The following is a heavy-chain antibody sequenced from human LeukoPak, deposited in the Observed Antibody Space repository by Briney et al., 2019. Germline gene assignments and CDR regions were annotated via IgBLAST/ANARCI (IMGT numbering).Heavy chain of an antibody. J-gene: IGHJ4*02. CDR3: ASGSIASLVY. V-gene: IGHV4-4*07. Sequence: SETLSLTCTVSGGSISSYYWSWIRQPAGKGLEWIGRIYTSGSPNYNPSLKSRVTMSVDTSKNQFSLKPSSVTAADTAVYYCASGSIASLVYWGQGTLVTVSS. CDR2: IYTSGSP. CDR1: GGSISSYY. D-gene: IGHD6-6*01.